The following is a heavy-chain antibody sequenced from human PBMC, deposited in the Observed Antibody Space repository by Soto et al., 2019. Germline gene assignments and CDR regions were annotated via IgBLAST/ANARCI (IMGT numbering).Heavy chain of an antibody. CDR2: ISAYNGNT. Sequence: ASVKVSCKASGYTFTSYGISWVRQAPGQGLEWMGWISAYNGNTNYAQKLQGRVTMTTDTSTSTAYMELRSLRSDDTAVYYCARVKYSPPYYYHYVLAVCGQGTTVPGSS. J-gene: IGHJ6*02. V-gene: IGHV1-18*01. CDR1: GYTFTSYG. D-gene: IGHD5-18*01. CDR3: ARVKYSPPYYYHYVLAV.